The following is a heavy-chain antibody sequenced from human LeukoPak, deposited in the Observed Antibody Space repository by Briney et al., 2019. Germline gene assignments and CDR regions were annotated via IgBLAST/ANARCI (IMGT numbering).Heavy chain of an antibody. Sequence: SETLSLTCAVYGGSFSGYYWSWIRQPPGKGLEWIGYIYYSGSTNYNPSLKSRVTISVDTSKNQFSLKLSSVTAADTAVYYCARCSAFDYGMDVWGQGTTVTVSS. CDR2: IYYSGST. J-gene: IGHJ6*02. D-gene: IGHD3-10*02. V-gene: IGHV4-59*01. CDR3: ARCSAFDYGMDV. CDR1: GGSFSGYY.